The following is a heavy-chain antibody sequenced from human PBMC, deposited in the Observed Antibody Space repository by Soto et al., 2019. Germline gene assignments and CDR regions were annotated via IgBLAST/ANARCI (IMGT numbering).Heavy chain of an antibody. J-gene: IGHJ4*02. Sequence: GASVKVSCKASGYTFTSYGISWVRQAPGQGLEWMGWISAYNGNTNYAQKLQGRVTMTTDTSTSTAYMELRSLRSDDTAVYYCARYNAASGTYYFDYWGRGALVTVSS. V-gene: IGHV1-18*01. D-gene: IGHD6-13*01. CDR2: ISAYNGNT. CDR3: ARYNAASGTYYFDY. CDR1: GYTFTSYG.